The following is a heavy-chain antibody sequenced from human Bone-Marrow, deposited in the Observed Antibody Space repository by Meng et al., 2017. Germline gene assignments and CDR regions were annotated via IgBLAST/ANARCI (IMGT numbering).Heavy chain of an antibody. D-gene: IGHD3-10*01. Sequence: VQIWQSGRGTLRTSGTLSLTWAVYGGVVSGCYWGWSRQTPGKGLEWIGEINHSGSTNYNPSLKSRVTISVDTSKNLFSVKLSSVTAADTAVYYCARGPRFTMVRGVIRGLNWFDPWGQGTLVTVSS. CDR2: INHSGST. CDR1: GGVVSGCY. CDR3: ARGPRFTMVRGVIRGLNWFDP. J-gene: IGHJ5*02. V-gene: IGHV4-34*01.